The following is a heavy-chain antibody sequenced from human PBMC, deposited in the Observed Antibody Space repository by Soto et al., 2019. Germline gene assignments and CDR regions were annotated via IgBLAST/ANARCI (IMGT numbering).Heavy chain of an antibody. D-gene: IGHD6-6*01. J-gene: IGHJ6*02. CDR3: ARVVAARTYYYGMDV. Sequence: ASVKVSCKASGYIFTDYYMHWVRQAPGQELGWMGRINPNSGGTNYAQKFQGRVTMTRDTSISTAYMELSSLRSEDTAVYYCARVVAARTYYYGMDVWGQGTTVTVS. CDR2: INPNSGGT. CDR1: GYIFTDYY. V-gene: IGHV1-2*06.